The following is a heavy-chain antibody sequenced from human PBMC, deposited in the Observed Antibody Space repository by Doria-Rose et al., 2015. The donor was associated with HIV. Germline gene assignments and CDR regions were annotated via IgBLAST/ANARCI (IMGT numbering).Heavy chain of an antibody. J-gene: IGHJ4*02. CDR1: GVSLSSPGMG. Sequence: SGPVLVKPTETLTLTCTVSGVSLSSPGMGVSWIRQPPGKALEWLANIYSDDERSYKTSLKSRLTISRGTSKSLVVLTMTDMDPVDTATYYCARIKSSRWYHKYYFDFWGQGTLVIVPA. D-gene: IGHD6-13*01. V-gene: IGHV2-26*01. CDR2: IYSDDER. CDR3: ARIKSSRWYHKYYFDF.